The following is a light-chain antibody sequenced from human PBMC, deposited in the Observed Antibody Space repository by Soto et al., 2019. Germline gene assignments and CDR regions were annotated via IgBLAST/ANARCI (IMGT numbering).Light chain of an antibody. Sequence: EIGLTQSPGTLSLSAGERATLSWRASQSVSSSYLAWYQQKPGRSPRLLIYGASTRATGIPARFSGSASGTEFTLTINSLKSEDFAVYYCQQYNNWWTFGQGTKVDIK. J-gene: IGKJ1*01. CDR2: GAS. CDR3: QQYNNWWT. V-gene: IGKV3D-15*01. CDR1: QSVSSSY.